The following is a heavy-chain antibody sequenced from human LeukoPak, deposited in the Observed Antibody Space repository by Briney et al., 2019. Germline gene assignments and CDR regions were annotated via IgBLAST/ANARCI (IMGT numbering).Heavy chain of an antibody. J-gene: IGHJ6*03. CDR3: AKDVVPAAPGDYYYYMDV. Sequence: PGGSLRLSCAASGFTFSSYWMSWVRQAPGKGLEWVANIKQDGSEKYYVDSMKGRFTISRDNAKNTLYLQMNSLRAEDTAVYYCAKDVVPAAPGDYYYYMDVWGKGTTVTVSS. V-gene: IGHV3-7*01. CDR2: IKQDGSEK. D-gene: IGHD2-2*01. CDR1: GFTFSSYW.